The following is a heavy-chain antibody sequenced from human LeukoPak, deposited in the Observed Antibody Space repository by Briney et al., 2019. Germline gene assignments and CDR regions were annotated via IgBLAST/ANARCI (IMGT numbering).Heavy chain of an antibody. CDR1: GVTFSSYA. Sequence: GRSLRLSCAASGVTFSSYAMHWVRQAPGKRLEWVAVISYDGSNKYYADSVKGRFTISRDNSKNTLYLQMVSLRAEDTAVYYCARDGYYYDSSGYYPGGYYYYGMDVWGQGTTVTVSS. CDR2: ISYDGSNK. V-gene: IGHV3-30-3*01. CDR3: ARDGYYYDSSGYYPGGYYYYGMDV. J-gene: IGHJ6*02. D-gene: IGHD3-22*01.